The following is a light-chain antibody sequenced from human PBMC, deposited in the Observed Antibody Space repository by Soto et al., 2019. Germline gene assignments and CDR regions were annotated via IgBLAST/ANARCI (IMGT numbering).Light chain of an antibody. CDR2: KAS. CDR3: QHYNSYSEA. J-gene: IGKJ1*01. Sequence: DIQMTQSPSTLSGSVGDRVTITCRASQTISSWLAWYQQKPGKAPKLLIYKASTLKSGVPSMFSGSASGTEFTLTISSLQPDDFATYYCQHYNSYSEAFGQGTKVELK. V-gene: IGKV1-5*03. CDR1: QTISSW.